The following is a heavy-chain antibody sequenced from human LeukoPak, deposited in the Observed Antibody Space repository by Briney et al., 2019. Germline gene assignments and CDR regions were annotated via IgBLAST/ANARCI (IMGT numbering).Heavy chain of an antibody. V-gene: IGHV3-66*01. CDR2: IYSGGST. Sequence: GGSLRLSCAASGFTVSSNDMSWVRQAPGKGLEWVSVIYSGGSTYYTDSVKGRFTLSRDSSKNTLFLQMNSLRAEDTAVYYCAREPQGDSSGYDAFDVWGQGTLVTVSS. CDR3: AREPQGDSSGYDAFDV. D-gene: IGHD3-22*01. J-gene: IGHJ3*01. CDR1: GFTVSSND.